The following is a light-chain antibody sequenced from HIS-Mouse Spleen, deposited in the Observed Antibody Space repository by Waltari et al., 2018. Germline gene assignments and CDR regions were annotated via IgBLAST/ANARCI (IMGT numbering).Light chain of an antibody. CDR3: CSYAGSSTWV. CDR2: EGS. V-gene: IGLV2-23*01. J-gene: IGLJ3*02. CDR1: SSAVGSYNL. Sequence: QSALTQPAPVSGSPGQSLTISCTGTSSAVGSYNLVPWYQQHPGKAPKLMIYEGSKRPSGVSNRFSGSKSGNTASLTISGLQAEDEADYYCCSYAGSSTWVFGGGTKLTVL.